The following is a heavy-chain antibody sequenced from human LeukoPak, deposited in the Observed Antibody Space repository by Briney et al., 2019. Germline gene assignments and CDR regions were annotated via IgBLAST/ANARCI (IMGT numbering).Heavy chain of an antibody. CDR1: GDSVSSNSAA. D-gene: IGHD5-12*01. CDR2: TYYRSKWYN. CDR3: ARGRLGYDDYYFDD. J-gene: IGHJ4*02. Sequence: SQTLSLTCAISGDSVSSNSAAWHWIRQSPSRGLEWLGRTYYRSKWYNDYAVSVKGRITINPDTSKNQFSLHLNSVTPEDTAVYYCARGRLGYDDYYFDDWGQGTLVTVSS. V-gene: IGHV6-1*01.